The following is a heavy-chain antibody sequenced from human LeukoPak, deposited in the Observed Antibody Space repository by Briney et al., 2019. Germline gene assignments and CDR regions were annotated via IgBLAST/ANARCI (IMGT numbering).Heavy chain of an antibody. CDR3: ARDRPRSSGSYYYYGMDV. CDR1: GGTFISYA. V-gene: IGHV1-69*04. Sequence: SVKVSCKASGGTFISYAISWVRQAPGQGLEWMGRIIPILGIANYAQKFQGRVTITADKSTSTAYMELSSLRSEDTAVYYCARDRPRSSGSYYYYGMDVWGQGTTVTVSS. CDR2: IIPILGIA. J-gene: IGHJ6*02. D-gene: IGHD3-10*01.